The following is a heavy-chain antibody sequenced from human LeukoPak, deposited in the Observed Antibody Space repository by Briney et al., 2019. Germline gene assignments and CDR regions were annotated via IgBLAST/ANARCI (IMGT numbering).Heavy chain of an antibody. Sequence: QTGGSLRLSCAGSGFSFSSYGMHWVRQAPGKGLEWVSHISSRSSTIYYADSVKGRFTVSRDNAKNSLYLQMNSLSAEDTAVYYCAREGAPFYSYGDGFDIWGQGTMVTVSS. CDR3: AREGAPFYSYGDGFDI. D-gene: IGHD5-18*01. V-gene: IGHV3-48*01. J-gene: IGHJ3*02. CDR2: ISSRSSTI. CDR1: GFSFSSYG.